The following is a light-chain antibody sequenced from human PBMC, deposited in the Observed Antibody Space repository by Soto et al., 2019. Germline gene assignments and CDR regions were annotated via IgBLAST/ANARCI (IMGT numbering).Light chain of an antibody. V-gene: IGKV3-20*01. CDR3: QQYGSSPWT. J-gene: IGKJ1*01. CDR2: AAS. Sequence: EIVMTQSPATLSVSPGERASLSCRASQSVSSNLAWYQQKHGQAPRLLIYAASVRASGIPDRFSGSGSGTDFTLTISRLEPEDFAVYYCQQYGSSPWTFGQGTKVDIK. CDR1: QSVSSN.